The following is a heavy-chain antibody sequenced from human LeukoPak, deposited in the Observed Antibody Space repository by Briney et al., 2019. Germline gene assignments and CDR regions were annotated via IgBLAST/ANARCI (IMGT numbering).Heavy chain of an antibody. J-gene: IGHJ4*02. CDR3: ARDLGGTEGDY. V-gene: IGHV3-53*01. D-gene: IGHD3-10*01. Sequence: GGSLRLSCAASGFTVSSNYMSWVRQAPGKGLEWVSVIYSGGSTYYADSVKGRFTISRNNSKNTLYLQMNSLRAEDTAVYYCARDLGGTEGDYWGQGTLVTVSS. CDR2: IYSGGST. CDR1: GFTVSSNY.